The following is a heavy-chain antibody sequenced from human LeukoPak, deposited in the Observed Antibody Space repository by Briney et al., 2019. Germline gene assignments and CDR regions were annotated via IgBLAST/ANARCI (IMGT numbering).Heavy chain of an antibody. CDR3: ATVQWELPRLRYYYMDV. CDR1: GYTFTSYD. J-gene: IGHJ6*03. CDR2: MNPNSGNT. Sequence: ASVKVSCKASGYTFTSYDINWVRQATGQGLEWMGWMNPNSGNTGYAQKFQGRVTITRNTSISTAYMELSSLRSEDTAVYYCATVQWELPRLRYYYMDVWGKGTTVTVSS. D-gene: IGHD1-26*01. V-gene: IGHV1-8*03.